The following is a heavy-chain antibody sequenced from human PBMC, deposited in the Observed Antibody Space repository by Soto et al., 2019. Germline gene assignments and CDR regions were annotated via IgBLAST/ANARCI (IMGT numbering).Heavy chain of an antibody. CDR2: ISSRSRSI. Sequence: EVQLVESGGGLVKPGGSLRLSCAASGFTFSSYSMHWVRQAPGKGLEWVSSISSRSRSIYYADSQKGRFTISRDNTKNSLYLQMNNLRAEDTAVYYCARDRGEYEGLVPYSFDHWGQGTLVTLSS. J-gene: IGHJ4*02. D-gene: IGHD4-17*01. CDR1: GFTFSSYS. V-gene: IGHV3-21*01. CDR3: ARDRGEYEGLVPYSFDH.